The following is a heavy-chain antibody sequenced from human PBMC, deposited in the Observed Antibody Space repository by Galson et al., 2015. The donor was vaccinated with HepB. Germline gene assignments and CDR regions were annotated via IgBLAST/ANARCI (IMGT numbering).Heavy chain of an antibody. J-gene: IGHJ6*02. Sequence: SVKVPCKASGYTFTSYGSSWVRQAPGQGLEWMGWISAYNGNTNYAQKLQGRVTMTTDTSTSPAYMELRSLRSDDTAVYYCARVFPSYEFWSGYYGFYYYGMDVWGQGTTVTVSS. D-gene: IGHD3-3*01. CDR3: ARVFPSYEFWSGYYGFYYYGMDV. CDR2: ISAYNGNT. CDR1: GYTFTSYG. V-gene: IGHV1-18*04.